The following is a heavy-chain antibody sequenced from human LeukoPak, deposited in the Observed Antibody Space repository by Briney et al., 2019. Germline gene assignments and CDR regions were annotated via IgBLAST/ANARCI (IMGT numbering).Heavy chain of an antibody. J-gene: IGHJ5*02. CDR2: IYYSGST. Sequence: PETLSLTCTFSGGSLSSVSYYWRWLRQPPGKGLGWIGYIYYSGSTNIIRALKTRPTIPLDTPQNQFSLKLSSVTAADTAVYYCARQPHRNWFEPWGQGTLVTVSS. CDR3: ARQPHRNWFEP. CDR1: GGSLSSVSYY. V-gene: IGHV4-61*01.